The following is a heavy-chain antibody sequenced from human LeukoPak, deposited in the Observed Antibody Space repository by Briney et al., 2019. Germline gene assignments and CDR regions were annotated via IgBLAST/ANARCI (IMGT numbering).Heavy chain of an antibody. Sequence: GGSLRLSCAASGFTFSIAWMNWVRQAPGKGLEWVGRIKDKTHGGTTDYAAPVKGRFTISRDDSKNTLYLQMNSLRAEDTAVYYCAKLERLVVTASFDYWGQGTLVTVSS. V-gene: IGHV3-15*01. CDR2: IKDKTHGGTT. J-gene: IGHJ4*02. CDR3: AKLERLVVTASFDY. CDR1: GFTFSIAW. D-gene: IGHD2-21*02.